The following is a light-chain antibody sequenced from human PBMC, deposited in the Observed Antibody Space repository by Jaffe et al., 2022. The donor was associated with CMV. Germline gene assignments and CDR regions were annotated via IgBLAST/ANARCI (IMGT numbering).Light chain of an antibody. CDR2: GTS. V-gene: IGKV3-20*01. Sequence: EIVLTQSPGTLSLSPGERATLSCRASQSVSSRYLGWYQQKPGQAPRLLIYGTSSRATGIPDRFSGSGSGTDFTLTISRLEPEDFAVYYCHQYGSSPRTFGQGTKVEIK. CDR3: HQYGSSPRT. J-gene: IGKJ1*01. CDR1: QSVSSRY.